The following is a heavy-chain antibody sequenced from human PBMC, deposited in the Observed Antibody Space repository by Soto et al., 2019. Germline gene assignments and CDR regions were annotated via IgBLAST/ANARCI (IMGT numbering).Heavy chain of an antibody. Sequence: TLSLPCTVSGACMNSYHWNWISQSPSRGLEWLGRTYYRSKWYNDYAVSVKSRITINPDTSKNQFSLHLNSVTPEDTAVYYCAPRGTTLGAEYFHQCGQRTLVTVSS. CDR2: TYYRSKWYN. J-gene: IGHJ1*01. CDR3: APRGTTLGAEYFHQ. CDR1: GACMNSYH. D-gene: IGHD1-1*01. V-gene: IGHV6-1*01.